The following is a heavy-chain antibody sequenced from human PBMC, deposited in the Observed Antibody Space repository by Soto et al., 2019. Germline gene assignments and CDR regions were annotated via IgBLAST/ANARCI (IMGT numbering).Heavy chain of an antibody. Sequence: GGSLRLSCATSGFTFSSYSMNWVRQAPGKGLEWVSHISISGSTKYYADSVTGRFTISRDNSKKSLYLQMNSLRADDTAVYYCARECVDTVTSITIPFDYWGQGALVTVSS. D-gene: IGHD5-12*01. J-gene: IGHJ4*02. CDR1: GFTFSSYS. CDR3: ARECVDTVTSITIPFDY. V-gene: IGHV3-48*04. CDR2: ISISGSTK.